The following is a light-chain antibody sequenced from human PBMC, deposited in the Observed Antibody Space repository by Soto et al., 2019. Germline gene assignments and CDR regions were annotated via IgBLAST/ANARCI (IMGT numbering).Light chain of an antibody. CDR3: QQANDFPLA. CDR2: SAS. Sequence: DIPMTQSPSSVSASVGDRVTITCRASQDISTNLVWYQQKPGKAPNLLIYSASTLQSGVPSRFSGSGSGTDFTLTITSLQPEDFATYFCQQANDFPLAFGQGTKVEIK. CDR1: QDISTN. J-gene: IGKJ1*01. V-gene: IGKV1-12*01.